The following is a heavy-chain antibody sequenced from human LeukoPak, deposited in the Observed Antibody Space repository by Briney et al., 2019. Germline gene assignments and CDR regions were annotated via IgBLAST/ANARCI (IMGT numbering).Heavy chain of an antibody. J-gene: IGHJ6*02. D-gene: IGHD5-12*01. Sequence: SETLSLTCTVSGGSIFSYYWSWVRQPPGKGLEWIGYFYYSGSTIYNPSLKSRVTISVDTSKNQFSLKMSSVTAADTAVYYCARHHKYGYNYFYYGMDVWGQGTTVTVSS. CDR3: ARHHKYGYNYFYYGMDV. CDR1: GGSIFSYY. CDR2: FYYSGST. V-gene: IGHV4-59*08.